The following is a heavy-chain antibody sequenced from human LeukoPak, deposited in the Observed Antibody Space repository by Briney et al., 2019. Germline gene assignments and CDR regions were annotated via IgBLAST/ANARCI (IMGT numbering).Heavy chain of an antibody. V-gene: IGHV3-7*01. Sequence: GGSLRLSCAASGFSFSNYWLDWIRQAPGKGLEWVGSTKPDGSEKYYVDSVKGRFTISRDNAKNSLYLQMNGLRAEDTAVYYCARDDGSSCFAYWGQGTQVTVSS. CDR3: ARDDGSSCFAY. D-gene: IGHD3-10*01. J-gene: IGHJ4*02. CDR2: TKPDGSEK. CDR1: GFSFSNYW.